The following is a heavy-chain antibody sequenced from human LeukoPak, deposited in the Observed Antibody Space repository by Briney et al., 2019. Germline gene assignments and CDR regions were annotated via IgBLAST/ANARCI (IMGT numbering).Heavy chain of an antibody. J-gene: IGHJ4*02. CDR2: IYYSGST. V-gene: IGHV4-59*12. CDR3: AREDRGVISYYFDY. D-gene: IGHD3-10*01. Sequence: PSETLSLTCTVSGGSISSYYWSWIRQPPGKGLEWIGYIYYSGSTNYNPSLKSRVTISVDTSKNQFPLKLSSVTAADTAVYYCAREDRGVISYYFDYWGQGTLVTVSS. CDR1: GGSISSYY.